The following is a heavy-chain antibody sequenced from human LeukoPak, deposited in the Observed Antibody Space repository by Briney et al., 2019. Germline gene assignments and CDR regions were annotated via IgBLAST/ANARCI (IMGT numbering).Heavy chain of an antibody. Sequence: SETLSLTCTVSGDSFSYFYWSWIRQPPGKGLEWIGYIYYSGSTNYNPSLKSRVTISVDTSKNQFSLKLSSVTAADTAVYYCARTTVGYCSSTSCGDAFDIWGQGTMVTVSS. J-gene: IGHJ3*02. CDR1: GDSFSYFY. CDR2: IYYSGST. V-gene: IGHV4-59*01. CDR3: ARTTVGYCSSTSCGDAFDI. D-gene: IGHD2-2*01.